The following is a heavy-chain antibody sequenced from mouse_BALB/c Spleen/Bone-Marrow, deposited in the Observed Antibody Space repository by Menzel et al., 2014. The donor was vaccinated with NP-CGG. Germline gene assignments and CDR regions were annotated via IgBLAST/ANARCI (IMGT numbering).Heavy chain of an antibody. J-gene: IGHJ1*01. CDR1: GFTFSDYY. CDR2: ISDGGSYT. D-gene: IGHD1-1*01. CDR3: ARDSYYYGSSYWYFDV. V-gene: IGHV5-4*02. Sequence: EVKLVESGGGLVKPGGSLKPSCAASGFTFSDYYMYWVRQTPEKGLEWVATISDGGSYTYYPDSVKGRFTISRDNAKNSLYLQMTSLKSEDTAMYYCARDSYYYGSSYWYFDVWGAGTTVTVSS.